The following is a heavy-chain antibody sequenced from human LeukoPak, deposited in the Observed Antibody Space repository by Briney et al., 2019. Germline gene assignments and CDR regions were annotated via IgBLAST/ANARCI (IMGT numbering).Heavy chain of an antibody. J-gene: IGHJ4*02. CDR1: GFTFSSYA. CDR3: ARARRDCSGGTCFSYYFDN. V-gene: IGHV3-64*01. CDR2: INSNGGST. D-gene: IGHD2-15*01. Sequence: GGSLRLSCVASGFTFSSYAMHWVRQTPGKGLEYVSGINSNGGSTHYANSVKGRFTISRDNSKNMVFLQMGSLRAEDMAVYYCARARRDCSGGTCFSYYFDNWGQGTLVTVSP.